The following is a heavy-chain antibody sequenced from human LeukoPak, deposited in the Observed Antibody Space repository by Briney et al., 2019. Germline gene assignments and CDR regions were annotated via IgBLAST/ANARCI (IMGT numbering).Heavy chain of an antibody. V-gene: IGHV1-69*13. CDR1: GGTFSSYA. Sequence: SVKVSCKASGGTFSSYAISWVRQAPGQGLEWVGGIIPIFGTANYAQKFQGRVTITADESTSTAYMELSSLRSEDTAVYYCARGNDSSGYYSDYWGQGTLVTVSS. J-gene: IGHJ4*02. D-gene: IGHD3-22*01. CDR3: ARGNDSSGYYSDY. CDR2: IIPIFGTA.